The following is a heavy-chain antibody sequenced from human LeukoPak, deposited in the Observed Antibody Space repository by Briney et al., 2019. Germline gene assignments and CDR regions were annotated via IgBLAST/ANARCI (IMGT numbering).Heavy chain of an antibody. CDR1: SSSISAYY. D-gene: IGHD3-22*01. V-gene: IGHV4-59*08. J-gene: IGHJ6*02. Sequence: PSETLSLTCTVSSSSISAYYWSWLRQRPGKGLEWMGYIFYSGSTTYNPSLSSRLTISVDTSKNQISLELSSVTAADTAVYFCARQGTSGSYLTGLDVWGQGTTVTVSS. CDR2: IFYSGST. CDR3: ARQGTSGSYLTGLDV.